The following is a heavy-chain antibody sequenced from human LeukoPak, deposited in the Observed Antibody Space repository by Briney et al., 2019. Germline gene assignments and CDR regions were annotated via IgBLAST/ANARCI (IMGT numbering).Heavy chain of an antibody. J-gene: IGHJ6*02. Sequence: ASVKVSCKASGYLFIGQFLHWVRQAPGRGLEWMGWINPNSGGAKFAHQFQGRVTGSRDTSISTVYMELSSLTSDDTAVYYCLRARSGMDVWGQGTAVTVSS. CDR1: GYLFIGQF. V-gene: IGHV1-2*02. CDR2: INPNSGGA. CDR3: LRARSGMDV.